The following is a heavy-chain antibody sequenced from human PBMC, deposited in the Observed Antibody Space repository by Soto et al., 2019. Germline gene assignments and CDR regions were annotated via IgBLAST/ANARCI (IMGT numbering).Heavy chain of an antibody. V-gene: IGHV3-48*02. Sequence: GGSLRLSCVASGFTFRSHSMNWVRQAPGKGLEWVSYISGGSKSIYYAASVKGRFTISRDNAKNSLYLEMNSLRDEDTTVYSCVRDSRRGYGMDVWGPGTTVTSP. D-gene: IGHD3-10*01. J-gene: IGHJ6*02. CDR1: GFTFRSHS. CDR3: VRDSRRGYGMDV. CDR2: ISGGSKSI.